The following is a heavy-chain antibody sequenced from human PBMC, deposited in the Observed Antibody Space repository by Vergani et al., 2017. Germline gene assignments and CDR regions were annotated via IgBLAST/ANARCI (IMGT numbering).Heavy chain of an antibody. CDR2: ISNSGNTI. V-gene: IGHV3-11*01. CDR1: GFSFSDHY. J-gene: IGHJ3*02. Sequence: QVQLVESGGGLVKPGGSLRLSCAASGFSFSDHYMTWIRQAPGKGLEWVSYISNSGNTIEYADSVKGRFSISRDNVKSSLFLQMDSLRAEDTAVYYCARYHIDYNNYPGTFDIWGQGSMVTVSS. D-gene: IGHD5-24*01. CDR3: ARYHIDYNNYPGTFDI.